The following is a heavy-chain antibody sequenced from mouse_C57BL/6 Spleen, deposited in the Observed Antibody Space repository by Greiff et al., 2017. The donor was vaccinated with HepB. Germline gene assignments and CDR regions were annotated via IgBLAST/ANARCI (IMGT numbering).Heavy chain of an antibody. Sequence: DVKLVESGGGLVKPGGSLKLSCAASGFTFSSYAMSWVRQTPEKRLEWVATISDGGSYTYYPDNVKGRFTISRDNAKNNLYLQMSHLNSEDTAMYYCARSYGNYVWYFDVWGTGTTVTVSS. CDR3: ARSYGNYVWYFDV. CDR2: ISDGGSYT. CDR1: GFTFSSYA. V-gene: IGHV5-4*03. D-gene: IGHD2-10*02. J-gene: IGHJ1*03.